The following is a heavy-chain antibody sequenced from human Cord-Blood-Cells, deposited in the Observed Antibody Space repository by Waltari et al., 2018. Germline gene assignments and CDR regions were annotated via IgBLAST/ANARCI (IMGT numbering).Heavy chain of an antibody. Sequence: QVQLVQSGAEVKKPGASVKVSCKASGYTFTSYDTNWVRQAPGQGLEWMGWMNPNSGNTGYAKKFQGRVTITRNTSISTAYMELSSLRSEDTAVYYCARGRFRYCSGGSCYFDYWGQGTLVTVSS. CDR3: ARGRFRYCSGGSCYFDY. J-gene: IGHJ4*02. CDR1: GYTFTSYD. D-gene: IGHD2-15*01. V-gene: IGHV1-8*03. CDR2: MNPNSGNT.